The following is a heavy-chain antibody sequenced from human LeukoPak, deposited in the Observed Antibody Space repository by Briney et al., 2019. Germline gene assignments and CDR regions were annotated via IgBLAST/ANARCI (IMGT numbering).Heavy chain of an antibody. V-gene: IGHV1-46*01. CDR3: ARDYGGSSSPVYYFDY. D-gene: IGHD4-23*01. Sequence: ASVKVSCKASGYTFTTYYVHWVRQAPGHGLEWVGVINPSTDNTNYAQKFQGRATVTRDTSTSTVYMELSSLRSDDTAVYYCARDYGGSSSPVYYFDYWGQGTLVTVSS. CDR1: GYTFTTYY. CDR2: INPSTDNT. J-gene: IGHJ4*02.